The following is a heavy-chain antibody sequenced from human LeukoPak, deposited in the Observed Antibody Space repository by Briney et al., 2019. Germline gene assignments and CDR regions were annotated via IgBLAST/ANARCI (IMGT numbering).Heavy chain of an antibody. CDR2: INHSGSA. V-gene: IGHV4-34*01. D-gene: IGHD3-10*01. J-gene: IGHJ4*02. CDR3: ATMVRGVLVYFDY. Sequence: SETLSLTCAVYGGSFSGYYWGWIRQPPGKGLEWIGEINHSGSANYNPSLKSRVTISVDTSKNQFSLKLSSVTAADTAVYYCATMVRGVLVYFDYLGQGTLVTVSS. CDR1: GGSFSGYY.